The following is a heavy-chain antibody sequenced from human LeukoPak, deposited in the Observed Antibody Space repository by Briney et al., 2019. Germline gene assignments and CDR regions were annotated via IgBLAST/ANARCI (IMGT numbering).Heavy chain of an antibody. D-gene: IGHD4-23*01. J-gene: IGHJ2*01. CDR2: INHSGST. CDR1: GGSFSGYY. CDR3: ARGPARGNSRNWYFDL. Sequence: PSETLSLTCAVYGGSFSGYYWSWIRQPPGKGLEWIGEINHSGSTNYNPSLKSRVTISVDTSKTQFSLKLSSVTAADTAVYYCARGPARGNSRNWYFDLWGRGTLVTVSS. V-gene: IGHV4-34*01.